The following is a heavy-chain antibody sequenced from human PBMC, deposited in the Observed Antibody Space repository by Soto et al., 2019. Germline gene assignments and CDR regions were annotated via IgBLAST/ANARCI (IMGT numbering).Heavy chain of an antibody. CDR1: GYTFTGYY. CDR3: GRGGQNYYDSSLDY. CDR2: INPNSGGT. D-gene: IGHD3-22*01. J-gene: IGHJ4*02. Sequence: QVQLVQSGAEVKKPGASVKVSCKASGYTFTGYYMHWVRHAPGQGLEWMGWINPNSGGTNNAQKFQGRVTMTRDTSISTAYMELSRLRSDDTAVYYCGRGGQNYYDSSLDYWGQGTLVTVSS. V-gene: IGHV1-2*02.